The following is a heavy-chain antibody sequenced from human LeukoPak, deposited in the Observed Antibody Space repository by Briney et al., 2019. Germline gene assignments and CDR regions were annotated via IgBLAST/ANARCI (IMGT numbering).Heavy chain of an antibody. CDR2: MNPNSGYT. D-gene: IGHD3-10*01. CDR1: GYTFTNYD. Sequence: GASVKVSCKASGYTFTNYDINWVRQAPGPGLEWMGWMNPNSGYTGYAQKFQGRVTITRDTSISTANMELSSLRSEDTAVYYCARAFYYGSGTYLYYFDYWGQGTLVTVSS. J-gene: IGHJ4*02. CDR3: ARAFYYGSGTYLYYFDY. V-gene: IGHV1-8*03.